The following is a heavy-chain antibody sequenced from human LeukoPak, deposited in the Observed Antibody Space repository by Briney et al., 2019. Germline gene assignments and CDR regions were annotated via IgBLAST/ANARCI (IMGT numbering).Heavy chain of an antibody. CDR1: GYTFTSYD. CDR2: INPNSGGT. CDR3: ARAAGSAYSSSPFDY. Sequence: ASVKVSCKASGYTFTSYDINWVRQATGQGLEWMGWINPNSGGTNYAQKFQGWVTMTRDTSISTAYMELSRLRSDDTAVYYCARAAGSAYSSSPFDYWGQGTLVTVSS. D-gene: IGHD6-13*01. V-gene: IGHV1-2*04. J-gene: IGHJ4*02.